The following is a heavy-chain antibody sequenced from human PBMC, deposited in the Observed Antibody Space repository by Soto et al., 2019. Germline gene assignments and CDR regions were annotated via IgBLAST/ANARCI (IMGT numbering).Heavy chain of an antibody. CDR1: GGSISSGDYY. Sequence: SETLSLTCTVSGGSISSGDYYWSWIRQPPGKGLEWVGYIYYSGSSSYNPSLKSRVTISLDTSKNQFSLNLNSVTAADTAVYYCASLRNFYDSSAYFDYWGQGTRVTVSS. J-gene: IGHJ4*02. CDR3: ASLRNFYDSSAYFDY. V-gene: IGHV4-30-4*01. CDR2: IYYSGSS. D-gene: IGHD3-22*01.